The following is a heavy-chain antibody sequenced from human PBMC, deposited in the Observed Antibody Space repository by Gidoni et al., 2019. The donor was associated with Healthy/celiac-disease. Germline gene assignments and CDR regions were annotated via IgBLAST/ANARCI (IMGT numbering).Heavy chain of an antibody. J-gene: IGHJ4*02. CDR2: MNPNSGNT. D-gene: IGHD3-22*01. CDR1: GYTFPSYD. CDR3: ARGGAEHYYDSSGYYSY. Sequence: QVQLVQSGAEVKKPGASVKVSCKASGYTFPSYDINWVRQATGQGLEWMGWMNPNSGNTGYAQKFQGRVTMTRNTSISTAYMELSSLRSEDTAVYYCARGGAEHYYDSSGYYSYWGQGTLVTVSS. V-gene: IGHV1-8*01.